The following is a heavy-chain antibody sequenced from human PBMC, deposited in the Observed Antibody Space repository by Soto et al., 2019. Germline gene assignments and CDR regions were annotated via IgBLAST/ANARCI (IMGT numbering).Heavy chain of an antibody. CDR3: ARENLLEWLYIDY. CDR2: INHSGST. J-gene: IGHJ4*02. D-gene: IGHD3-3*01. Sequence: SETLSLTCAVYGGSFSGYCWSWIRQPPGKGLEWIGEINHSGSTNYNPSLKSRVTISVDTSKNQFSLKLSSVTAADTAVYYCARENLLEWLYIDYWGQGTLVTV. CDR1: GGSFSGYC. V-gene: IGHV4-34*01.